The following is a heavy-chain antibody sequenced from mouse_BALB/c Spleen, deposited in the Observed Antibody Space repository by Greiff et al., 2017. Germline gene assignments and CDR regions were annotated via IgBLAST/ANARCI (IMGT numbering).Heavy chain of an antibody. Sequence: EVQLQESGPGLVKPSQSLSLTCTVTGYSITSDYAWNWIRQFPGNKLEWMGYISYSGSTSYNPSLKSRISITRDTSKNQFFLQLNSVTTEDTATYYCARCYYYGSSYVGAMDYWGQGTSVTVSS. CDR1: GYSITSDYA. V-gene: IGHV3-2*02. CDR2: ISYSGST. J-gene: IGHJ4*01. CDR3: ARCYYYGSSYVGAMDY. D-gene: IGHD1-1*01.